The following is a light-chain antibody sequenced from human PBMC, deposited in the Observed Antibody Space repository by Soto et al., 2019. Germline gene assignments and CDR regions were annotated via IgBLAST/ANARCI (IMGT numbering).Light chain of an antibody. CDR2: GAS. Sequence: IVLTQSPGTLSLPAGERAPLSCRDSQSVSNNYLAWYQQKPGQAPRLLIYGASNRATGIPDRFSGSGSGTDFTLTISRLEPEDFAVYYCQQYGSSGTFGQGTKVDIK. CDR3: QQYGSSGT. J-gene: IGKJ1*01. CDR1: QSVSNNY. V-gene: IGKV3-20*01.